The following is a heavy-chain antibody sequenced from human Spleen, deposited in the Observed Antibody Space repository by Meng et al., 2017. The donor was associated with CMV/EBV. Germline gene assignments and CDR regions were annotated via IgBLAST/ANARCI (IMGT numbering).Heavy chain of an antibody. J-gene: IGHJ6*02. CDR1: GFTFSDYY. V-gene: IGHV3-11*04. D-gene: IGHD3-10*01. CDR2: ISSSSSTI. CDR3: ARSSVEGSGSYYNDYYYGMDV. Sequence: GGSLRLSCAASGFTFSDYYMNWVRQAPGKGLEWVSYISSSSSTIYYADSVKGRFTISRDNAKNSLYLQMNSLRAEDTAVYYCARSSVEGSGSYYNDYYYGMDVWGQGTTVTVSS.